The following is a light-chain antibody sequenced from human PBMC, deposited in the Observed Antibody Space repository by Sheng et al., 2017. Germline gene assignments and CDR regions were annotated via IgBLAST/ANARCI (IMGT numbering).Light chain of an antibody. CDR2: DVT. CDR3: CSYAGSYTPWV. V-gene: IGLV2-11*01. Sequence: QSALTQPRSVSVSPGQSVTISCTGTNSDVGTYISVSWYQQHPGKAPKLMIYDVTKRPSGVPDRFSGSRSGNTASLTISGLQAEDEADYYCCSYAGSYTPWVFGGGTKLTVL. J-gene: IGLJ3*02. CDR1: NSDVGTYIS.